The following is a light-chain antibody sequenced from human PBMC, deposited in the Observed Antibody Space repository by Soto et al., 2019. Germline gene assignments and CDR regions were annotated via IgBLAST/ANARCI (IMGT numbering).Light chain of an antibody. J-gene: IGKJ1*01. CDR1: QSVSSSY. CDR3: HQRKSWPRT. CDR2: YTS. V-gene: IGKV3D-20*02. Sequence: IMLKQSPGTLSLSQGEIATVSCMASQSVSSSYLAWYQHKPGQAPRLLIYYTSNRATGIPARFSGSGSGTDFTLTINSLAPEDFAIYYCHQRKSWPRTFGQGTNVDIK.